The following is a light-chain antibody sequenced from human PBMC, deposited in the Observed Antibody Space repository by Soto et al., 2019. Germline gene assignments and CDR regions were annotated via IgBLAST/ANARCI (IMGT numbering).Light chain of an antibody. V-gene: IGLV2-14*03. CDR1: SSDVGAYNY. J-gene: IGLJ1*01. CDR3: CSYTTSSTYV. Sequence: QSALTQPASVSGSPGQSIAISCTGTSSDVGAYNYVSWYQQHPGKAPKLMIFDVSNRPSGVSNRFSGCKSGNTASLTISGLQAEDEADYYCCSYTTSSTYVFGTGTKVTVL. CDR2: DVS.